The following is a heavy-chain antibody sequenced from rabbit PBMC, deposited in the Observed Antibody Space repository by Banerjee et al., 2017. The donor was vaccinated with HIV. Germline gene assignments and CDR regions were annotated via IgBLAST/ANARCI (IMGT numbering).Heavy chain of an antibody. D-gene: IGHD8-1*01. CDR1: GFSFGSNYY. CDR2: IYTSGGNT. Sequence: QEQLVESGGGLVQPEGSLTLTCTASGFSFGSNYYMCWVRQAPGKGLELIACIYTSGGNTYYASWAKGRFTISKTSSTTVTLQMTSLTAADTATYFCVRAGVYAGSSSYTGFDFNLWGQGTLVTVS. V-gene: IGHV1S45*01. CDR3: VRAGVYAGSSSYTGFDFNL. J-gene: IGHJ4*01.